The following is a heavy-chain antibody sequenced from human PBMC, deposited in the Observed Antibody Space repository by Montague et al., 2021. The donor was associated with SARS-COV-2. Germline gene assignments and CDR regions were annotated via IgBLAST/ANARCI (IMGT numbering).Heavy chain of an antibody. CDR3: TRDYRSIVGDGLEI. CDR2: ISTSAYTT. J-gene: IGHJ3*02. Sequence: SLRLSCAASGFTFSNYDMNWVRQAPGKGPEWISYISTSAYTTSYAGSVKGRFTISRDNDKNSLFLQMNSLRVEDTAVYYCTRDYRSIVGDGLEIWGQGTKVTVSS. V-gene: IGHV3-48*03. CDR1: GFTFSNYD. D-gene: IGHD3-16*02.